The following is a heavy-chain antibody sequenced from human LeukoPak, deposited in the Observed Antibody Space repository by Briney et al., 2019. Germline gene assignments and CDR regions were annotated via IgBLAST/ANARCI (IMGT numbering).Heavy chain of an antibody. CDR1: GFTFSDFW. CDR3: AAGRGYCGGGSCYGDDAFDI. D-gene: IGHD2-15*01. Sequence: GGSLRLSCAASGFTFSDFWMSWVRQAPGKGLEWVANIKQDGSEKYYVDSVEGRFTISRDNAKNSLYLQMNSLRGDDTAVYYCAAGRGYCGGGSCYGDDAFDIWGQGTMVTVSS. CDR2: IKQDGSEK. J-gene: IGHJ3*02. V-gene: IGHV3-7*05.